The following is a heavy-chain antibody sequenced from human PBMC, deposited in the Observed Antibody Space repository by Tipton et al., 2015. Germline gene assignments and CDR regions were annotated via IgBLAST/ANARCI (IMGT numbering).Heavy chain of an antibody. CDR3: ARLNDILTSIDI. J-gene: IGHJ3*02. V-gene: IGHV4-39*01. Sequence: TLSLTCTVSGGSVSSGSYYWSWIRQPPGEGLEYIGSIYYSATTYYNPSFKSRVTMSVDTSKNQFSLKLSSVTAADTAVYYCARLNDILTSIDIWGQGTMVIVSS. CDR1: GGSVSSGSYY. D-gene: IGHD3-9*01. CDR2: IYYSATT.